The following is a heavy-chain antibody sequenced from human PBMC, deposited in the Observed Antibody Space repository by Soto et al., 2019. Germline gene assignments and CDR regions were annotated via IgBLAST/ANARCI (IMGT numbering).Heavy chain of an antibody. D-gene: IGHD1-26*01. CDR3: AKDLRIVGATYFDY. V-gene: IGHV3-23*01. J-gene: IGHJ4*02. CDR1: GFTFSSYA. Sequence: GGFLRLSCAASGFTFSSYAMSWVRQAPGKGLEWVSAISGSGGSTYYADSVKGRFTISRDNSKNTLYLQMNSLRAEDTAVYYCAKDLRIVGATYFDYWGQGTLVTVSS. CDR2: ISGSGGST.